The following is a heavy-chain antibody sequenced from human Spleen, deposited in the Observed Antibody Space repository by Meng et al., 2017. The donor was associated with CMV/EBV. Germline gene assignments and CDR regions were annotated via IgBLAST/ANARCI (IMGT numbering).Heavy chain of an antibody. CDR1: GFTFSYYA. V-gene: IGHV3-30-3*01. CDR2: ISNDGNNK. J-gene: IGHJ4*02. Sequence: GESLKISCAASGFTFSYYAMNWVRQAPGKGLEWVAVISNDGNNKYYTDSVKGRFTISRDNSENTLYLQMDSLRAEDTALYYCARGTGDCSSGTCYSDFDYWGQGTLVTVSS. CDR3: ARGTGDCSSGTCYSDFDY. D-gene: IGHD2-15*01.